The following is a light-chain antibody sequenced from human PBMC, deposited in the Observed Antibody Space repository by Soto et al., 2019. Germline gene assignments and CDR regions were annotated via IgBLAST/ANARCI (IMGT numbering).Light chain of an antibody. Sequence: DIQMTQFPSSLSASVGDRVTITCRSSQTIRVYLNWLQHRPGKAPKILIYGATRLQSGVPPRFSGSMSGTEYTLTISSIQPEYFATYYCQQSYSSSWMFGQGTKV. CDR3: QQSYSSSWM. CDR2: GAT. J-gene: IGKJ1*01. V-gene: IGKV1-39*01. CDR1: QTIRVY.